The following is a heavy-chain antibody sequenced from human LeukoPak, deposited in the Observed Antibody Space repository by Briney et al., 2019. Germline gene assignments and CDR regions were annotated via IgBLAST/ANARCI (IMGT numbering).Heavy chain of an antibody. CDR1: GYTFTSYG. V-gene: IGHV1-18*01. J-gene: IGHJ4*02. CDR2: ISVHTGTT. Sequence: ASVKVSCKASGYTFTSYGISWVRQAPGQGLEWMGWISVHTGTTNYAQKLQGRVTMTTDTSTSTAYMELRSLRSDDTAVYYCARDAFTYYYDSSGPFDYWGQGTLVTVSS. CDR3: ARDAFTYYYDSSGPFDY. D-gene: IGHD3-22*01.